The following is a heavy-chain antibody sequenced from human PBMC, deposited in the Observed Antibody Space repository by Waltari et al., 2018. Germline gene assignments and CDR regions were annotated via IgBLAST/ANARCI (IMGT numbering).Heavy chain of an antibody. CDR3: AREGDGYSGYDLYYYYGMDV. J-gene: IGHJ6*02. CDR2: IYTSGST. Sequence: QVQLQESGPGLVKPSQTLSLTCTVSGGSISRGSYYWSWIRQPAGKGREWIGRIYTSGSTNYNPSLKSRVTISVDTSKNQFSLKLSSVTAADTAVYYCAREGDGYSGYDLYYYYGMDVWGQGTTVTVSS. D-gene: IGHD5-12*01. V-gene: IGHV4-61*02. CDR1: GGSISRGSYY.